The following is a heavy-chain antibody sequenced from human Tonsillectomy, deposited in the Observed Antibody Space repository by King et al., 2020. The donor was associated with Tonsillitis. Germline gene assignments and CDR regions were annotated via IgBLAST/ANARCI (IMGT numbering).Heavy chain of an antibody. Sequence: VQLVESGGGLIQPGGSLRLSCAASGFTVSSNYMSWVRQAPGKGLEWFSIIYSDGSPYYADSVKGRFTVSRDNSKNTLYLQLNSLRAEDTAMYYCARGLGENFDYWGQGILVTVSS. CDR2: IYSDGSP. V-gene: IGHV3-53*01. J-gene: IGHJ4*02. CDR3: ARGLGENFDY. CDR1: GFTVSSNY. D-gene: IGHD3-10*01.